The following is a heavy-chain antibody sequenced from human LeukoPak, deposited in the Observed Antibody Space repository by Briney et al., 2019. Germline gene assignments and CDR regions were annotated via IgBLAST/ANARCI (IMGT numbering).Heavy chain of an antibody. Sequence: SETLSLTCTVSGGSISSYYWSWIRQPPGKGLEWIGYIYYSGSTNYNPSLKSRVTMSVDTSKNQFSLKLSSVTAADTAVYYCARAPQLWLSGWGQGTLVTVSS. CDR2: IYYSGST. CDR1: GGSISSYY. V-gene: IGHV4-59*12. CDR3: ARAPQLWLSG. D-gene: IGHD5-18*01. J-gene: IGHJ4*02.